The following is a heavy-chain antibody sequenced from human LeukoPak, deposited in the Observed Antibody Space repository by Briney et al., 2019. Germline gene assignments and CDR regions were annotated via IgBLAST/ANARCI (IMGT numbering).Heavy chain of an antibody. V-gene: IGHV3-21*04. CDR2: ITSSSDFI. Sequence: GGSLRLSCAASGFTLSNYSMNWVRQAPGKGLEWVSSITSSSDFIYYADSVKGRFTISRDNSKNTLYLQMNSLRAEDTAVYYCAKSADSSGYYDGAYYYYGMDVWGQGTTVTVSS. CDR1: GFTLSNYS. CDR3: AKSADSSGYYDGAYYYYGMDV. J-gene: IGHJ6*02. D-gene: IGHD3-22*01.